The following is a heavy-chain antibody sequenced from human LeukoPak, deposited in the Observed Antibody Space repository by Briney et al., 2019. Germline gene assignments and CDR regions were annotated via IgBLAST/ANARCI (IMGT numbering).Heavy chain of an antibody. Sequence: GGSLRLSCAASGFTFSSYGMSWVRQAPGKGLEWVSAISGSGGSTYYADSVKGRFTISRDNSKNTLYLQMNSLRAEDTAVYYCAKDGSYGSGKRFDPWGQGTLVTVSS. V-gene: IGHV3-23*01. J-gene: IGHJ5*02. D-gene: IGHD3-10*01. CDR3: AKDGSYGSGKRFDP. CDR1: GFTFSSYG. CDR2: ISGSGGST.